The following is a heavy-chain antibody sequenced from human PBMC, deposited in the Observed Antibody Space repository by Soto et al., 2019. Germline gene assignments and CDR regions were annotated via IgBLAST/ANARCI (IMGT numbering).Heavy chain of an antibody. CDR3: ARCALSPGAEYYYYMDV. CDR2: ISAYNGNT. CDR1: GYTFTSYG. Sequence: ASVKVSCKASGYTFTSYGISWVRQAPGQGLEWMGWISAYNGNTNYAQKLQGRVTMTTDTSTSTAYMELRSLRSDDTAVYYCARCALSPGAEYYYYMDVWGKGTTVTVSS. V-gene: IGHV1-18*01. J-gene: IGHJ6*03. D-gene: IGHD3-16*02.